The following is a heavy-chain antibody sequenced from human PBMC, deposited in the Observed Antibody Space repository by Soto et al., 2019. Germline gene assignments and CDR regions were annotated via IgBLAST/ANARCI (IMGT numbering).Heavy chain of an antibody. CDR2: IYWDDDH. CDR1: GFSLSSNGVG. CDR3: AREMYYSTYFDS. Sequence: QITLRESGPALVRPTQTLTLTCTFSGFSLSSNGVGVGWIRQPPGKALEWLALIYWDDDHRYSPSLKTRLTITKDTSKNLVVLTMTKLDPVDTATYYCAREMYYSTYFDSWGQGTLVTVSS. V-gene: IGHV2-5*02. J-gene: IGHJ4*02. D-gene: IGHD3-10*01.